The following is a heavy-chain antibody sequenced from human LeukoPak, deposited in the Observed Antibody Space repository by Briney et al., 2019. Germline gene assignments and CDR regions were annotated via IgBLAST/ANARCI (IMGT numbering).Heavy chain of an antibody. CDR2: IWYDGSNK. D-gene: IGHD3-22*01. CDR1: GFTFSSYG. CDR3: ARSYYYDSSGYYQYFDY. Sequence: PGRSLRFSCAASGFTFSSYGMHWVRQAPGKGLEWVAVIWYDGSNKYYADSVKGRFTISRDNSKNTLYLQMNSLRAEDTAVYYCARSYYYDSSGYYQYFDYWGQGTLVTVSS. J-gene: IGHJ4*02. V-gene: IGHV3-33*01.